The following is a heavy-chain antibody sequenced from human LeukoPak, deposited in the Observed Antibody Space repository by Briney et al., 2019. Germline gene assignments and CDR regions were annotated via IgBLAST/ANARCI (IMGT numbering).Heavy chain of an antibody. V-gene: IGHV3-9*01. CDR1: GFTFDDYA. Sequence: PGGSLRLSCAASGFTFDDYAMPWVRQAPGKGLEWVSGISWNSGSIGYADSVKGRFTISRDNAKNSLYLQMNSLRAEDTALYYCAKDISYGGIYYFDYWGQGTLVTVSS. D-gene: IGHD4-17*01. CDR2: ISWNSGSI. J-gene: IGHJ4*02. CDR3: AKDISYGGIYYFDY.